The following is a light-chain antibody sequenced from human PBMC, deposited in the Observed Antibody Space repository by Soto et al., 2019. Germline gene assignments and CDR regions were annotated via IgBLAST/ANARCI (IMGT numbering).Light chain of an antibody. Sequence: EIVLTQSPGTLSLSPGERATLSCRASQSVSSSYLAWYQQKPGQAPRLLIYGASSRATGISDRFSGSGSGTDFTLTISRLEPEDFAVYYCQQYGSSPTWTFGQGTKVESK. J-gene: IGKJ1*01. CDR1: QSVSSSY. CDR2: GAS. V-gene: IGKV3-20*01. CDR3: QQYGSSPTWT.